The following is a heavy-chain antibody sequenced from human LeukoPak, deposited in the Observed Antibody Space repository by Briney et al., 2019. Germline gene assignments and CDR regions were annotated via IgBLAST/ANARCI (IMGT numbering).Heavy chain of an antibody. D-gene: IGHD5-12*01. J-gene: IGHJ4*02. CDR1: GFTFSSHG. V-gene: IGHV3-23*01. CDR2: ISGSGVIT. Sequence: GGSLRLSCAASGFTFSSHGMNWVRQAPGKGLEWVSGISGSGVITYYADSVKGRFTISRDNSKNTLDLQMNSLRAEDTAVYYCAKDDAWVRYQDWGQGTLVTVSS. CDR3: AKDDAWVRYQD.